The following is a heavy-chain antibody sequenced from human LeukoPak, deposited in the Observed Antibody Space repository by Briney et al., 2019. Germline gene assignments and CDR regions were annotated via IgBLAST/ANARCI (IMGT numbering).Heavy chain of an antibody. V-gene: IGHV3-30*04. CDR3: AREGVTIYDY. CDR1: GFTFSSYG. Sequence: GGSLRLSCAASGFTFSSYGMHWVRQAPGKGLEWVAVISYDGSNKYYADSVKGRFTISRDNSKNTLCLQMNSLRAEDTAVYYCAREGVTIYDYWGQGTLVTVSS. D-gene: IGHD4-17*01. CDR2: ISYDGSNK. J-gene: IGHJ4*02.